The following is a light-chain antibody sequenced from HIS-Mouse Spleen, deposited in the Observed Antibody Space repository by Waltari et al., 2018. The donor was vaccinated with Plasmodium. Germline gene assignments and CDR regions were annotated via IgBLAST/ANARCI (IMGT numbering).Light chain of an antibody. CDR1: SSDVGCDNL. V-gene: IGLV2-23*03. J-gene: IGLJ2*01. CDR3: CSYAGSSTFVV. Sequence: QSALTQPASVSGSPGQSITISCTGTSSDVGCDNLLPWYQQHPGKAPKLMIYEGSKRPSGVSNRFSGSKSGNTASLTISGLQAEDEADYYCCSYAGSSTFVVFGGGTKLTVL. CDR2: EGS.